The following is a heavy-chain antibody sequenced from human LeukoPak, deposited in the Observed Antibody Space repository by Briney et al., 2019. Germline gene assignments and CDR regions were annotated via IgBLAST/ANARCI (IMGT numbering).Heavy chain of an antibody. J-gene: IGHJ6*03. CDR1: GYTFTGYY. Sequence: ASVKVSCKASGYTFTGYYMHWVRQATGQGLEWMGWMNPNSGNTGYAPKFQGRVTITRNTSISTAYMELSSLRSEDTAVYYCARGVRARDTIFGVVTTGGYYYYYMDVWGKGTTVTVSS. V-gene: IGHV1-8*03. CDR2: MNPNSGNT. CDR3: ARGVRARDTIFGVVTTGGYYYYYMDV. D-gene: IGHD3-3*01.